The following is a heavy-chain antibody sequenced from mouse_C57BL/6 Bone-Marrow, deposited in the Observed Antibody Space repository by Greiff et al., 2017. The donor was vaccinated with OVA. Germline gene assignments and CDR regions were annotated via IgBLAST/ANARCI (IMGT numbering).Heavy chain of an antibody. J-gene: IGHJ1*03. CDR1: GYSITGGYY. CDR2: ISYDGSN. CDR3: ALIYYYGSSYYWYFDV. D-gene: IGHD1-1*01. Sequence: EVQLQQSGPGLVKPSQSLSLTCSVTGYSITGGYYWNWIRQFPGNKLEWMGYISYDGSNNYNPSLKNRISITRDTSKNQFFLKLNSVTTEDTATYYCALIYYYGSSYYWYFDVWGTGTTVTVSS. V-gene: IGHV3-6*01.